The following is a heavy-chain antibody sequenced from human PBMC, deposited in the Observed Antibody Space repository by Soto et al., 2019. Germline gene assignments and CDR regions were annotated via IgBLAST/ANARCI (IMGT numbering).Heavy chain of an antibody. J-gene: IGHJ4*02. V-gene: IGHV4-39*01. CDR2: IYYSGST. CDR1: GGSISSSSYY. Sequence: ETLSLTCTVSGGSISSSSYYWGWIRQPPGKGLEWIGSIYYSGSTYYNPSLKSRFTISVDTSKNHFSLKLSSVTAADTAVYYCASQIDHDYGYVSYYFDYWGQGTLVTVSS. CDR3: ASQIDHDYGYVSYYFDY. D-gene: IGHD3-16*01.